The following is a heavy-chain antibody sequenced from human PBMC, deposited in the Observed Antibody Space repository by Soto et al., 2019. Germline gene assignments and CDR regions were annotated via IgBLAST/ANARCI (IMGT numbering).Heavy chain of an antibody. CDR3: AKERYDYGDYKVDY. D-gene: IGHD4-17*01. V-gene: IGHV3-30*18. CDR1: GFTFSSYG. CDR2: ISYDGSNK. J-gene: IGHJ4*02. Sequence: QVQLVESGGGVVQPGRSLRLSCAASGFTFSSYGMHWVRQAPGKGLEWVAVISYDGSNKYYADSVKGRFTISRDNSKNTLYLQMNSLRAEDTAVYYCAKERYDYGDYKVDYWGQGTLVTVSP.